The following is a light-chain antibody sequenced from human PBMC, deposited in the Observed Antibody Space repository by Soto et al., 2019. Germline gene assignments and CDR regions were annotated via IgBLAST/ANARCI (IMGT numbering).Light chain of an antibody. J-gene: IGKJ1*01. V-gene: IGKV1-5*03. Sequence: DIQMTQSPSTLSASVGDRVTITCRASQSISSWLAWYQQKPGKAPKLLIYKASSLESGVPSRFSGSGSGTEFTLTISSLQPDYFAPYYCQQALTFGQGTKVEIK. CDR1: QSISSW. CDR3: QQALT. CDR2: KAS.